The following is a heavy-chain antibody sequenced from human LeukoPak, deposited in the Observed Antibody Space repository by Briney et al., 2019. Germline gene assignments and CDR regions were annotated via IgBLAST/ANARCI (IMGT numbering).Heavy chain of an antibody. Sequence: TGGSLRLSCAASGFTFSSYAMSWVRQAPGKGLEWVSGISGSGRSIYYADSVRGRFTISRDNSKNTLDLQMNSLTAEDTADYYCARDLGDYVGYDAFDIWGQGTRVTVSS. CDR1: GFTFSSYA. D-gene: IGHD4-17*01. CDR2: ISGSGRSI. J-gene: IGHJ3*02. CDR3: ARDLGDYVGYDAFDI. V-gene: IGHV3-23*01.